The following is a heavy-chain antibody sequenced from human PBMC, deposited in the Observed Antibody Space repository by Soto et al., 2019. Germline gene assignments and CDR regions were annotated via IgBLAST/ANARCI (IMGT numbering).Heavy chain of an antibody. CDR2: ISAYNGNT. D-gene: IGHD3-10*01. J-gene: IGHJ4*02. Sequence: QVQLVQSGAEVKKPGASVKVSCKASGYTFTFFGITWLRQAPGQGLEWMGWISAYNGNTKNAQKLQGRVTLTTEISTSTSYMELRSLRSDDTAVYYCVRGLCSMVGGIVPLLDYWGQGTLVTVSS. CDR1: GYTFTFFG. CDR3: VRGLCSMVGGIVPLLDY. V-gene: IGHV1-18*01.